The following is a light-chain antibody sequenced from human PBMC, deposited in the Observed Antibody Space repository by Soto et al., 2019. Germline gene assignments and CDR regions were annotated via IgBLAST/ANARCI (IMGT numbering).Light chain of an antibody. J-gene: IGKJ2*01. CDR1: QSLSSN. Sequence: EIVMTQSPATLSVSPGERATLSCSASQSLSSNLAWYQQKPGQTPRLLIYGASTRATGIPARFSGSGSGTEFTLTISSLQSEDFAVYYCQQYNNWPPYTFGQGTKLEIK. V-gene: IGKV3-15*01. CDR2: GAS. CDR3: QQYNNWPPYT.